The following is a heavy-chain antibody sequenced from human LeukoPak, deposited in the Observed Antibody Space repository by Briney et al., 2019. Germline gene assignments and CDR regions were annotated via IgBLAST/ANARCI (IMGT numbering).Heavy chain of an antibody. J-gene: IGHJ6*03. CDR1: GGSISSFY. CDR2: IYYSGNT. V-gene: IGHV4-59*01. D-gene: IGHD3-10*01. CDR3: AREQHYGSGGYYYYYMDV. Sequence: SETLPLTCTVSGGSISSFYWSWIRQPPGKGLEWIGYIYYSGNTNYNPSLKSRVTISVDTSKNQFSLKLGSVTAADTAVYYCAREQHYGSGGYYYYYMDVWGQGTSVTVSS.